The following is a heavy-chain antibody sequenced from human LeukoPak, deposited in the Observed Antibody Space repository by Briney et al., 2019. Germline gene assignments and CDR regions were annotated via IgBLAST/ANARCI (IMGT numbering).Heavy chain of an antibody. D-gene: IGHD6-6*01. J-gene: IGHJ6*03. V-gene: IGHV4-59*12. CDR1: GGSISSYY. CDR3: ARDPTYSSSSLHYYYMDV. CDR2: IYYSGST. Sequence: SETLSLTCTVSGGSISSYYWSWIRQPPGRGLEWIGYIYYSGSTNYKSSLKSRVTISVDTSKNQFSLKLSSVTAADTAVYYCARDPTYSSSSLHYYYMDVWGKGTTVTVSS.